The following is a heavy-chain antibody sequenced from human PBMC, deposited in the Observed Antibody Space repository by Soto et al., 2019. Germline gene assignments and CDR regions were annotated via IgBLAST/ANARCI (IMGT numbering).Heavy chain of an antibody. V-gene: IGHV1-18*04. CDR2: ISAYNGNT. J-gene: IGHJ4*02. Sequence: ASVKVSCKASGYTFTSYGISWVRQAPGQGLEWMGWISAYNGNTNYAQKLQGRVTMTTDTSTSTAYMELRSLRSDDTAVYYCARVPLRYYDSSGLFDYWGQGTLVTV. CDR3: ARVPLRYYDSSGLFDY. D-gene: IGHD3-22*01. CDR1: GYTFTSYG.